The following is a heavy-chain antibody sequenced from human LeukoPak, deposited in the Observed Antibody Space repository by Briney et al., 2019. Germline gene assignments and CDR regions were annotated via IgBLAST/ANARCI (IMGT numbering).Heavy chain of an antibody. CDR3: AREDYDSSGYYRPY. V-gene: IGHV4-38-2*02. J-gene: IGHJ4*02. CDR1: GYSISSGYY. D-gene: IGHD3-22*01. Sequence: SETLSLTCGVSGYSISSGYYWGWIRQPPGKGLEWIGSIYHSGSTYYSPSLKSRVTISVDTSKNQFSLKLSSVTAADTAVYYCAREDYDSSGYYRPYWGQGTLVTVSS. CDR2: IYHSGST.